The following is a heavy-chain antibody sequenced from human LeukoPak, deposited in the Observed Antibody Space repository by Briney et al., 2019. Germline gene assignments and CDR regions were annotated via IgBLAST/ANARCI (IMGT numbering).Heavy chain of an antibody. Sequence: PGGSLRLSCAASGFTFSSYGMHWVRQAPGKGLEWVALISDDGSNKYYAESLTGRFTISRDTSKNTLYMQMNSLRAEDTAVYYCAKAYGYCSSTSCSHGEFDYWGQGTLVTVSS. CDR2: ISDDGSNK. CDR3: AKAYGYCSSTSCSHGEFDY. D-gene: IGHD2-2*01. J-gene: IGHJ4*02. CDR1: GFTFSSYG. V-gene: IGHV3-30*18.